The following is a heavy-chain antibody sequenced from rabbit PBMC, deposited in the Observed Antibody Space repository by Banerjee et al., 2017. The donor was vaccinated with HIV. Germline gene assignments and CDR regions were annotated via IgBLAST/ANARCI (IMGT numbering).Heavy chain of an antibody. CDR3: ATSTDAAGWGLDL. Sequence: QEQLEESGGDLVKPEGSLTLTCTASGFSFSSNYYICWVRQAPGKGLEWIACIYAGSSGSTYYATWAKGRFTISKTSSSTVDLKMTSLTAADTATYFCATSTDAAGWGLDLWGQGTLVTVS. J-gene: IGHJ3*01. V-gene: IGHV1S45*01. CDR1: GFSFSSNYY. D-gene: IGHD4-1*01. CDR2: IYAGSSGST.